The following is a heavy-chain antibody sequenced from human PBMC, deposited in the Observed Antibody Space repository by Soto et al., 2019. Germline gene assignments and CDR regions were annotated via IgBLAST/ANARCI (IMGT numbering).Heavy chain of an antibody. CDR2: IYYSGNT. CDR3: ARGYCSSTSCYEFDY. CDR1: SGSISSYY. Sequence: LSLTCTVSSGSISSYYWNLIRQPPGKGLEWIGSIYYSGNTNYSPSLKSRVTISVDTSKKQFSLKLTSVTAADTAMYYCARGYCSSTSCYEFDYWGQGTLVTVSS. V-gene: IGHV4-59*01. D-gene: IGHD2-2*01. J-gene: IGHJ4*02.